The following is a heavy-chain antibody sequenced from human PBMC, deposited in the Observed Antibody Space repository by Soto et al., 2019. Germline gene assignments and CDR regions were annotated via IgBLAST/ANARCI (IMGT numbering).Heavy chain of an antibody. Sequence: QVQLVHSGAEVKKPGASVKVSCKASGYTFTSYAMHWVRQAPGQRLEWMGWINAGNGNTKYSQKFQGRVTITRDTSASTAYMELSSLRSEDTAVYYCARSIVVVTAADYWGQGTLVTVYS. D-gene: IGHD2-21*02. CDR2: INAGNGNT. V-gene: IGHV1-3*01. CDR3: ARSIVVVTAADY. J-gene: IGHJ4*02. CDR1: GYTFTSYA.